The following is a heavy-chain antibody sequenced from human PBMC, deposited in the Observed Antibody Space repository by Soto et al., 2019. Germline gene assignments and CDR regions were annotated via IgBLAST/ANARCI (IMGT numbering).Heavy chain of an antibody. CDR1: GYSFTHYG. V-gene: IGHV1-18*01. CDR2: ISGYNGIA. CDR3: ARDHIRDIVVVPTTIIDALDI. Sequence: ASEKVSCKASGYSFTHYGISWVRQAPGQGLEWMGWISGYNGIATDAQNAQGRVTMTRDASTNTAYRELKSLRSDDTAVYYCARDHIRDIVVVPTTIIDALDIWGQGTMVTVSS. J-gene: IGHJ3*02. D-gene: IGHD2-2*01.